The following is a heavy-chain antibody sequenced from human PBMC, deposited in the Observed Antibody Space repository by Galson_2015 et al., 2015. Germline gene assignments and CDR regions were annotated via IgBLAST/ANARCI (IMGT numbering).Heavy chain of an antibody. Sequence: CAISGDSASSNSAAWNWIRQSPSRGLEWLGRTYYRSKWYNDYAVSVKSRITINPDTSKDQFSLQLNSVTPEDTAVYYCARGGYGCSSTSCYYLGSAFDIWGQGTMVTVPS. D-gene: IGHD2-2*01. CDR3: ARGGYGCSSTSCYYLGSAFDI. CDR1: GDSASSNSAA. CDR2: TYYRSKWYN. J-gene: IGHJ3*02. V-gene: IGHV6-1*01.